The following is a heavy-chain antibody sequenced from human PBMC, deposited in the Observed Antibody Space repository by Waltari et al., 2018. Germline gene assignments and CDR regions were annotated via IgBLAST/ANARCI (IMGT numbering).Heavy chain of an antibody. CDR3: ARHNYFFDY. J-gene: IGHJ4*02. CDR2: LKLDGRVT. D-gene: IGHD1-20*01. Sequence: EVQLVESGGGLVQPGGSLRLSCAASGFIFSNYCMAGVRQAPGKRLEWVARLKLDGRVTYYLDSVKGGFTSSCDNAQNSLYRLMNSLRAEGTASYYCARHNYFFDYWGQGTLVTVSS. CDR1: GFIFSNYC. V-gene: IGHV3-7*04.